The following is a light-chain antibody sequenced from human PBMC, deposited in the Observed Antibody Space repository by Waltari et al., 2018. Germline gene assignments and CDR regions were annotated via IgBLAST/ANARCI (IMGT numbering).Light chain of an antibody. V-gene: IGLV6-57*03. Sequence: FMLTQPHSVSESPGKTVTISCTRSSGNIATNYVQWYQQRPGSAPTKVIYEDNQRPFGVPDRFSGSIDSSSNSASLIISGLKAEDVADYYCQSFDSSHVVFGGGTKLTVL. CDR2: EDN. CDR1: SGNIATNY. CDR3: QSFDSSHVV. J-gene: IGLJ2*01.